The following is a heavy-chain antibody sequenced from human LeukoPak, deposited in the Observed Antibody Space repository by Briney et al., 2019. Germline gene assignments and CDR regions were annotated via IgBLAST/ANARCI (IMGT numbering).Heavy chain of an antibody. CDR3: ARDQLLDYYDSILYYYYGMDV. CDR1: GFTFSSYS. D-gene: IGHD3-22*01. Sequence: GGSLRLSCAASGFTFSSYSMNWVRQAPGKGLEWVSYISSSGSTIYYADSVKGRFTISRDNAKNSLYLQMNSLRAEDTAVYYCARDQLLDYYDSILYYYYGMDVWGQGTTVTVSS. J-gene: IGHJ6*02. V-gene: IGHV3-48*04. CDR2: ISSSGSTI.